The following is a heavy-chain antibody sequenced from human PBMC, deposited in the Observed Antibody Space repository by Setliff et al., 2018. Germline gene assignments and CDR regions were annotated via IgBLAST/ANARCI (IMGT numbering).Heavy chain of an antibody. CDR2: IYYSGST. D-gene: IGHD3-22*01. Sequence: SETLSLTCTVSGGSISSGGYYWSWIRQHPGKGLEWIGYIYYSGSTYYNPSLKSRVTISVDTSKNQFSLRLSSVTATDTAVYYCARGRRITMIVVPPGVFDIWGQGTMVTVSS. V-gene: IGHV4-31*03. CDR1: GGSISSGGYY. J-gene: IGHJ3*02. CDR3: ARGRRITMIVVPPGVFDI.